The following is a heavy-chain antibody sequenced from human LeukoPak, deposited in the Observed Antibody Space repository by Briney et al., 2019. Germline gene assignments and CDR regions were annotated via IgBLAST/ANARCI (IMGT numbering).Heavy chain of an antibody. D-gene: IGHD2-15*01. Sequence: GGSLRLSCAASGFTFSSYGMHWVRQAPGKGLEWVAFIRYDGSNKYYADSVKGRFTISRDNSKNTLYLQMNSLRAEDTAVYYCAKTQGAARSRYDAFDIWGQGTMVTVSS. CDR3: AKTQGAARSRYDAFDI. CDR1: GFTFSSYG. V-gene: IGHV3-30*02. J-gene: IGHJ3*02. CDR2: IRYDGSNK.